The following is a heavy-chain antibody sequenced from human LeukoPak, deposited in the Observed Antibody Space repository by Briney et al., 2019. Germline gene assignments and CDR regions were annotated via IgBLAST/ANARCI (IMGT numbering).Heavy chain of an antibody. CDR2: ISTTSTLI. D-gene: IGHD5-12*01. CDR3: ARGHRGYGETGSGDVFDI. J-gene: IGHJ3*02. Sequence: PGGSLRLSCAASGFTFSSYSMNWARQAPGKGLEWVSYISTTSTLIYYVGSVKGRFTISRDNAKNSLYLQMNSLRAEDTAVYYCARGHRGYGETGSGDVFDIWGQGTMVTVSS. V-gene: IGHV3-48*04. CDR1: GFTFSSYS.